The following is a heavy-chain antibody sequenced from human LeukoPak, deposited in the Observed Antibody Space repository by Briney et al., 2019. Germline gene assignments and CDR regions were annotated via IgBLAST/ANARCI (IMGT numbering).Heavy chain of an antibody. Sequence: GGSLRLSCAASGFTFSNAWMSWVRQAPGKGLEWVGRIKSKTDGGTTDYAAPVKGRFTISRDNAKKSLYLQMNSLRAEDTALYYCAKDTGSTIWYWFDPWGQGTLVTVSS. CDR2: IKSKTDGGTT. D-gene: IGHD2-2*01. V-gene: IGHV3-15*05. CDR3: AKDTGSTIWYWFDP. CDR1: GFTFSNAW. J-gene: IGHJ5*02.